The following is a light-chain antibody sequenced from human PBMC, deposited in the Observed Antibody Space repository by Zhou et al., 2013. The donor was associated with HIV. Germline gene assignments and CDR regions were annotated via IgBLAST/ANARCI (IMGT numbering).Light chain of an antibody. CDR1: QSVSSN. CDR2: DAS. J-gene: IGKJ2*01. V-gene: IGKV3-11*01. Sequence: EIVMTQSPATLSVSPGERATLSCRASQSVSSNLAWYQQKPGQAPRLLIYDASNRATGIPARFSGSGSGTDFTLTISSLEPEDFAVYYCQQRSNWPPEDTFGQGTKLEIK. CDR3: QQRSNWPPEDT.